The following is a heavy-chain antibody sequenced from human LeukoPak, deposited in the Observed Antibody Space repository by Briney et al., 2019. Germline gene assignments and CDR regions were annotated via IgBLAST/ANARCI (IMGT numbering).Heavy chain of an antibody. CDR3: ARDHIAGSSFDQ. Sequence: PSETLSLTCTVSGGSISSSSYYWGWIRQPPGKGLEWIGSIYYSGSTYYNPSLKSRVTISVDTSKNQFSLKLSSVTAADTAVYYRARDHIAGSSFDQWGRGTRVSVSS. J-gene: IGHJ4*02. CDR1: GGSISSSSYY. V-gene: IGHV4-39*07. CDR2: IYYSGST. D-gene: IGHD6-13*01.